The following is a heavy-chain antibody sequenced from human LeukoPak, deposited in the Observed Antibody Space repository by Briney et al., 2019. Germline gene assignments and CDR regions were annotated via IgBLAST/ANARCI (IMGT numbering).Heavy chain of an antibody. D-gene: IGHD4-17*01. CDR3: ARELYDYGDYPFDY. J-gene: IGHJ4*02. V-gene: IGHV3-30-3*01. Sequence: GGSLRLSCAASGFTFNSYAMHWVRQAPGKGLEWVAVISYDGSNKYYADSVKGRFTISRDNSKNTLYLQMNSLRAEDTAVYYCARELYDYGDYPFDYWGQGTLVTVSS. CDR2: ISYDGSNK. CDR1: GFTFNSYA.